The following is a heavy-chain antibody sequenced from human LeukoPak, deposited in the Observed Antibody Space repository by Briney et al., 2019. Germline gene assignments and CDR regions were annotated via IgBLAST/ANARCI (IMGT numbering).Heavy chain of an antibody. V-gene: IGHV1-2*06. Sequence: GASVKVSCKASGYTFTGYYMHWVRQAPGQGLEWMGRINPNSGGTNYAQKFQGRVTMTRDTSISTAYMELSRLRSDDTAVYYCARVRYYYDSSGPVDYWGQGTLVTVSS. CDR1: GYTFTGYY. D-gene: IGHD3-22*01. CDR3: ARVRYYYDSSGPVDY. CDR2: INPNSGGT. J-gene: IGHJ4*02.